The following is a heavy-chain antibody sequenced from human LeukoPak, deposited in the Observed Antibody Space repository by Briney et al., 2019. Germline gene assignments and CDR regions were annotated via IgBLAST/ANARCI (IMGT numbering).Heavy chain of an antibody. V-gene: IGHV4-34*01. Sequence: SETLSLTCAVYGGSFSGYYWSWIRQPPGKGLEWIGEINHSGSTNYNPSLKSRVTISVDTSKNQFSLKLSSVTAADTAVYYCARRGRYFDWLFPNWFDPWGQGTLVTVSS. CDR3: ARRGRYFDWLFPNWFDP. D-gene: IGHD3-9*01. J-gene: IGHJ5*02. CDR1: GGSFSGYY. CDR2: INHSGST.